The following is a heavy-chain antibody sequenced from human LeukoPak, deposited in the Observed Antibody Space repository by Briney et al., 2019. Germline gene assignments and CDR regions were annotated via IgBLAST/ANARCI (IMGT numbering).Heavy chain of an antibody. CDR3: ARAGSNWYFEY. CDR2: VNQDGSEA. D-gene: IGHD6-13*01. J-gene: IGHJ4*02. CDR1: GFTFNNYW. Sequence: PGGSLRLSCAASGFTFNNYWMTWVRQAPGKGLEWVANVNQDGSEAYHVDSLKGRFTISRDNAKNSLYLQMNTLRAEDTAVYYCARAGSNWYFEYWGQGVLVTVSS. V-gene: IGHV3-7*01.